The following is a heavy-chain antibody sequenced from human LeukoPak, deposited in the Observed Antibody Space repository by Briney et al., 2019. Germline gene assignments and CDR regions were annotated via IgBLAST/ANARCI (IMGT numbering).Heavy chain of an antibody. V-gene: IGHV4-59*08. J-gene: IGHJ4*02. D-gene: IGHD5-18*01. CDR1: GGSISSYY. Sequence: PSETLSLTCTVSGGSISSYYWSWIRQPPGKGLEWIGYIYYSGSTNYNPSLKSRVTISVDTSKNQFSLKLSSATAADTAVYYCARLGAAMAPDYWGQGTLVTVSS. CDR2: IYYSGST. CDR3: ARLGAAMAPDY.